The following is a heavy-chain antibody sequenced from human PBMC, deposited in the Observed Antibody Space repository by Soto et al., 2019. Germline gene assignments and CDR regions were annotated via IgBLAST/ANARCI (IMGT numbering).Heavy chain of an antibody. CDR1: GYTFTNSD. V-gene: IGHV1-8*01. CDR2: INPDSDNT. Sequence: ASVKVSCKTSGYTFTNSDINWGRQAAEQGLEWMGWINPDSDNTGYAQKFQGRVTMTRDTSISTAYMELNSLRSEDTAVHYCARGRRYCTTTSCYPPALFPYGMDVWGQGTTVTVS. CDR3: ARGRRYCTTTSCYPPALFPYGMDV. D-gene: IGHD2-2*01. J-gene: IGHJ6*02.